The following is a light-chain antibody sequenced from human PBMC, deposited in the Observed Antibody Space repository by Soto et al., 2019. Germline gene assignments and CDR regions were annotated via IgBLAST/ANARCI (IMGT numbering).Light chain of an antibody. V-gene: IGKV1-39*01. CDR1: QGISTY. CDR2: AAS. CDR3: QQIFSTPPWT. J-gene: IGKJ1*01. Sequence: DIQMTQSPSSLSASVGDRVTITCRASQGISTYLNWYQQKPGKAPNLLIYAASSLQSGVPSRFSGRGSGTDFTLTISSLQREDFATYYCQQIFSTPPWTFGQGTKVDI.